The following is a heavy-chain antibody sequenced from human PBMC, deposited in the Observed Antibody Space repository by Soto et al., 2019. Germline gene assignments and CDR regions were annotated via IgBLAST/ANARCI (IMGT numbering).Heavy chain of an antibody. J-gene: IGHJ6*02. CDR3: ARMIAAALWSGYYYYGMDV. V-gene: IGHV2-70*01. CDR1: GFSLSTSGMC. CDR2: IDWDDDK. Sequence: SGPTLVNTTQTLTLTCTFSGFSLSTSGMCVSWIRQPPGKALEWLALIDWDDDKYYSTSLKTRLTISKDTSKNQVVLTMANMDPVDTATYYCARMIAAALWSGYYYYGMDVWGQGTTVTVSS. D-gene: IGHD6-13*01.